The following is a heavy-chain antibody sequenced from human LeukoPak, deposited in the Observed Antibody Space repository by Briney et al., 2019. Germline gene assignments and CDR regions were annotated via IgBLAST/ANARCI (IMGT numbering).Heavy chain of an antibody. CDR2: IYYSGST. V-gene: IGHV4-59*02. Sequence: SETLSLTCTVSGDSVSGVYWSWIRQPPGKGLEWIGYIYYSGSTNYNPSLKSRVTISVDTSKNQFSLKLSSVTAADTAVYYCARGGYSYGYVDYWGQGTLVTVSS. D-gene: IGHD5-18*01. CDR1: GDSVSGVY. CDR3: ARGGYSYGYVDY. J-gene: IGHJ4*02.